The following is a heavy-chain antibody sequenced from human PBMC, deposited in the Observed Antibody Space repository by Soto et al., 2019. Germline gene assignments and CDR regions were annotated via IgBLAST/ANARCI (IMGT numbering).Heavy chain of an antibody. D-gene: IGHD3-22*01. Sequence: GESMKISCRTSGYKFTSYWIAWVRQMPGKGLEWMGIIFPSDSDTRYSPSFQGQVTISADRSTSTVFLQWASLKASDTAVYFCARKDKSGYFNWFDPWGQGTLVTVSS. CDR3: ARKDKSGYFNWFDP. CDR2: IFPSDSDT. J-gene: IGHJ5*02. CDR1: GYKFTSYW. V-gene: IGHV5-51*01.